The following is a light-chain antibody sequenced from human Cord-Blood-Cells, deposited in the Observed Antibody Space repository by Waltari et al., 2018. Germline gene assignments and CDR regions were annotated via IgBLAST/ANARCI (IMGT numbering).Light chain of an antibody. V-gene: IGLV2-11*01. CDR2: DVS. J-gene: IGLJ1*01. CDR3: CSYAGSYTYV. CDR1: SSDGGGYNY. Sequence: SALTQPRSVSGSPGQSVTISCTGTSSDGGGYNYVSWYQQHPGKAPKLMIYDVSKRPSGVPDRFSGSKSGNTASLTISGLQAEDEADYYCCSYAGSYTYVFGTGTKVTVL.